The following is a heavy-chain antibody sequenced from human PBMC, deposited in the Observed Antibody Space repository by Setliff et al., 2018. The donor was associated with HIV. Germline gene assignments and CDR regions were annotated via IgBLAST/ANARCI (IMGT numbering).Heavy chain of an antibody. CDR1: GGSISSRSYY. D-gene: IGHD3-3*01. V-gene: IGHV4-39*07. CDR3: ARGGGFWSGQLDF. CDR2: IYYSGST. Sequence: PSETLSLTCTVSGGSISSRSYYWGWIRQPPGKGLEWIGSIYYSGSTDYDPSLKSRVTIPIDTPRNQFSLKLSSVTAADTAVYYCARGGGFWSGQLDFWGQGTLVTVSS. J-gene: IGHJ4*02.